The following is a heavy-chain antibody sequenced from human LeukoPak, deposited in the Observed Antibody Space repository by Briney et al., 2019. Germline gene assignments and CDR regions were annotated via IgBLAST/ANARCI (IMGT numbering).Heavy chain of an antibody. J-gene: IGHJ4*02. CDR2: ISYDGSNK. Sequence: GGSLRLSCAASGFTFSSYGMHWVRQAPGKGLEWVAVISYDGSNKYYADSVKGRFTISRDNSKNTLYLQMNSLRAEDTAVYYCAKLGDYSNYWGQGTLVTVSS. CDR1: GFTFSSYG. V-gene: IGHV3-30*18. CDR3: AKLGDYSNY. D-gene: IGHD4-11*01.